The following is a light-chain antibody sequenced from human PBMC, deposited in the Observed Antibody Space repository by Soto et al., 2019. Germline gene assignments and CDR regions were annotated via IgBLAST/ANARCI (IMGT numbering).Light chain of an antibody. CDR2: GNS. CDR3: QSYDSSLSVFYV. CDR1: SSNIGAGYD. V-gene: IGLV1-40*01. Sequence: QSVLTQPPSVSGAPGQRVTISCTGSSSNIGAGYDVHWYQQLPGTAPKLLIYGNSNRPSGVPDRFSGSKSGTSASLAITGLQAEDEADYYCQSYDSSLSVFYVFGTGTTVTV. J-gene: IGLJ1*01.